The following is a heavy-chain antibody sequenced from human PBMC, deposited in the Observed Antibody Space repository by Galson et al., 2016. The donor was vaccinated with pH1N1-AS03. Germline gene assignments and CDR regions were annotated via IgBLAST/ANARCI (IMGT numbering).Heavy chain of an antibody. V-gene: IGHV1-18*04. CDR2: ISAYSGDT. Sequence: CKASGYSFPTYSFNWVRQAPGQGLEWLGWISAYSGDTHYARKFQGRVTLTTDTSTSTAYMELRSLTSDDPAVYYCARAHHNAYYVPDFWGQGTLVTVSS. J-gene: IGHJ4*02. CDR3: ARAHHNAYYVPDF. CDR1: GYSFPTYS. D-gene: IGHD3-22*01.